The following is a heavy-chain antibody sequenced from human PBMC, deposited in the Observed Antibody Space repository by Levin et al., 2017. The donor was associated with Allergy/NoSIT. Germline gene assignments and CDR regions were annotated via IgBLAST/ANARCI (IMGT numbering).Heavy chain of an antibody. CDR2: IIPILDIA. CDR3: ARVSGGLRGAFDI. J-gene: IGHJ3*02. D-gene: IGHD2-15*01. V-gene: IGHV1-69*04. CDR1: GGSFSSYA. Sequence: SVKVSCKASGGSFSSYAISWVRQAPGQGLEWMGRIIPILDIANYAQKFHGRVTISADKSTSAVYMELSSLRAEDTAIYYCARVSGGLRGAFDIWGQETTVTVSS.